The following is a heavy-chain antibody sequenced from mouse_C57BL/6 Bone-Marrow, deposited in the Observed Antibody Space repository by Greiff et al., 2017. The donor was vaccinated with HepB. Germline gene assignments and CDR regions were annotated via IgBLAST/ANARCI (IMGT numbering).Heavy chain of an antibody. Sequence: VQLQQSGAELARPGASVKLSCKASGYTFTSYGISWVKQRTGQGLEWIGEIYPRSGNTYYNEKFKGKATLTADKSSSTAYMELRSLTSEDSAVYFCASSIYYYGSSFSWFAYWGQGTLVTVSA. CDR2: IYPRSGNT. CDR3: ASSIYYYGSSFSWFAY. V-gene: IGHV1-81*01. J-gene: IGHJ3*01. D-gene: IGHD1-1*01. CDR1: GYTFTSYG.